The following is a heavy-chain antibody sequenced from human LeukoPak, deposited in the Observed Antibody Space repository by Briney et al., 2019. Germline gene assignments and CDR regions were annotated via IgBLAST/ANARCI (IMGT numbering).Heavy chain of an antibody. V-gene: IGHV1-18*01. CDR1: GYTFTSYG. CDR3: ATYDSSGIEGH. Sequence: ASVKVSCKASGYTFTSYGISWERQAPGQGLEWMGWISAYNGNTNYAQKLQGRVTMTTDTSTSTAYMELRSLRSDDTAVYYCATYDSSGIEGHWGQGTLVTVSS. D-gene: IGHD3-22*01. J-gene: IGHJ4*02. CDR2: ISAYNGNT.